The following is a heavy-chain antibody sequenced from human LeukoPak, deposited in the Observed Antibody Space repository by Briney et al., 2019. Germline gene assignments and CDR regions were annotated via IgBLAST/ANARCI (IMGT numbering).Heavy chain of an antibody. CDR2: INPNSGGT. V-gene: IGHV1-2*06. D-gene: IGHD3-22*01. J-gene: IGHJ4*02. CDR3: GRGGYYESSGYYEY. CDR1: GYTLTDYY. Sequence: EASVKVSCKASGYTLTDYYMHWVRQAPGQGLEWMGRINPNSGGTNYAQKFQGRVTMTRDTSISTVYMELSRLRSDDTAVYYCGRGGYYESSGYYEYWGQGPLVTVSS.